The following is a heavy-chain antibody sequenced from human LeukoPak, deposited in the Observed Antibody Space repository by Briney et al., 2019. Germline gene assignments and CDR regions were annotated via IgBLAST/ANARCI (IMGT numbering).Heavy chain of an antibody. V-gene: IGHV1-58*01. Sequence: SVKVSCKASGFTFTSSAVQWVRQARGQRLEWIGWIVVGSGNTNYAQKFQERVTITRDMSTSTAYMELSSLRSEDTAVYYCAADDDFWSGDDAFDIWGQGTMVTVSS. D-gene: IGHD3-3*01. CDR3: AADDDFWSGDDAFDI. CDR1: GFTFTSSA. CDR2: IVVGSGNT. J-gene: IGHJ3*02.